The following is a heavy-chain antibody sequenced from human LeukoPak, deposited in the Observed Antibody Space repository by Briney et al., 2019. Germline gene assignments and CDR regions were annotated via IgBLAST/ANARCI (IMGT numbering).Heavy chain of an antibody. CDR2: ISSSGDST. J-gene: IGHJ4*02. V-gene: IGHV3-23*01. Sequence: PGGSLRLSCAASGFTFSSYAMSWVRQAPGKGLFWVSAISSSGDSTYYADSVKGRFTISRDNPKNTLHLQMNSLRAEDTAVYYCVRDRSGSYPYYFDFWGQGTLLTASP. CDR3: VRDRSGSYPYYFDF. CDR1: GFTFSSYA. D-gene: IGHD1-26*01.